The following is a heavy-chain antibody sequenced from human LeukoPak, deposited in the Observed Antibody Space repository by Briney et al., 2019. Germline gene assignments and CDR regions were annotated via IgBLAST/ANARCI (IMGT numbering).Heavy chain of an antibody. D-gene: IGHD3-22*01. CDR2: ISGSGGTT. CDR1: GFMFSSYA. CDR3: AKRLDSSGYLFDY. Sequence: PGGSLRLSCAASGFMFSSYAMSWVRQAPGKGLEWVSTISGSGGTTYYADSVKGRFTISRDNSKNTLYLQMNSLRAEDTAVYFCAKRLDSSGYLFDYWGQGTLVTVSS. J-gene: IGHJ4*02. V-gene: IGHV3-23*01.